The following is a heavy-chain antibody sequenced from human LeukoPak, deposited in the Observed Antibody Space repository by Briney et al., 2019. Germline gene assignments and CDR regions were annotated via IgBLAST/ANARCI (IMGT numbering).Heavy chain of an antibody. V-gene: IGHV1-2*02. CDR3: ARVNHDYVWGSYRPFDY. CDR2: INPNSGGT. CDR1: GYTFTGYY. Sequence: GASVKVSCKASGYTFTGYYMHWVRQAPGQGLEWMGWINPNSGGTNYAQKFQGRVTMTRDTSISTAYMELSRLRSDDTAVCYCARVNHDYVWGSYRPFDYWGQGTLVTVSS. J-gene: IGHJ4*02. D-gene: IGHD3-16*02.